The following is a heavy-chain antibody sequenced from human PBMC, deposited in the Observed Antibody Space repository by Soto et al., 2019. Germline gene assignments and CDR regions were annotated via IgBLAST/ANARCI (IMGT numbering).Heavy chain of an antibody. CDR1: GYTFTSYA. CDR2: INADNDDT. V-gene: IGHV1-3*01. J-gene: IGHJ6*02. Sequence: ASVKVSCKASGYTFTSYAMHWVRQAPGQRLEWMGWINADNDDTKYSQRFQGRVTITRDASARTAYMELSSLRSEDTAVYYCARDNAIFGVAPYYGLDVWGQGTTVTVSS. D-gene: IGHD3-3*01. CDR3: ARDNAIFGVAPYYGLDV.